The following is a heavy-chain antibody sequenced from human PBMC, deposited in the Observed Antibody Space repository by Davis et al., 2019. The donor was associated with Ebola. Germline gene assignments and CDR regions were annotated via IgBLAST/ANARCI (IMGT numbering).Heavy chain of an antibody. CDR2: ISSSGSTT. CDR3: AKDLGGGSYRYYYYGMDV. D-gene: IGHD1-26*01. Sequence: GESLKISCAASGFTFSDYYMSWIRQAPGKGLEWVSYISSSGSTTYYADSVKGRFTISRDNSKNTLYLQMNSLRAEDTAVYYCAKDLGGGSYRYYYYGMDVWGQGTTVTVSS. CDR1: GFTFSDYY. J-gene: IGHJ6*02. V-gene: IGHV3-11*01.